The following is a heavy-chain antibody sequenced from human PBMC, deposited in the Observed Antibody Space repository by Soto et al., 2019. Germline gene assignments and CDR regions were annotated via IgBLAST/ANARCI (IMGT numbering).Heavy chain of an antibody. D-gene: IGHD2-15*01. J-gene: IGHJ4*02. CDR2: IIPIFGTA. CDR3: ARSAETLGYCSGGSCFYFDY. Sequence: QVQLVQSGAEVKKPGSSVKVSCKASGGTFSSYAISWVRQAPGQGLEWMGGIIPIFGTANYAQKFQGRVTITADESTGTAYMELSSLRSEDTAVYYCARSAETLGYCSGGSCFYFDYWGQGTLVTVSS. V-gene: IGHV1-69*01. CDR1: GGTFSSYA.